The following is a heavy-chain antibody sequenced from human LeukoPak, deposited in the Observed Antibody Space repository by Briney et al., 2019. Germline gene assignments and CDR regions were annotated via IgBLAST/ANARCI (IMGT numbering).Heavy chain of an antibody. J-gene: IGHJ5*02. V-gene: IGHV4-59*08. CDR1: GGSISSYY. CDR3: GRRIGWDQPLLSRDNWFDP. Sequence: SETLSLTCTVSGGSISSYYWSWIRQPPGKGLEWIGYIYYSGSTNYNPSLKSRVTISVDTSKNQFSLKLSSVTAADTAVYYCGRRIGWDQPLLSRDNWFDPWGQGTLVTVSS. CDR2: IYYSGST. D-gene: IGHD2-21*02.